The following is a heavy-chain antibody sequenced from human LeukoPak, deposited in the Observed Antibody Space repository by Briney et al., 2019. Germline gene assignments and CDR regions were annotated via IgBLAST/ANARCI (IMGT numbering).Heavy chain of an antibody. D-gene: IGHD5-18*01. CDR1: GYTFASYG. V-gene: IGHV1-18*01. CDR2: ISAYKGDT. Sequence: ASVKVSCKASGYTFASYGITWVRQAPGQGLEWMGWISAYKGDTNYAQTLRGRVTMTTDTAASSAYLELRSLRSDETAVYYCARSPRGYSYGYRDYWGQGTLVTVSS. J-gene: IGHJ4*02. CDR3: ARSPRGYSYGYRDY.